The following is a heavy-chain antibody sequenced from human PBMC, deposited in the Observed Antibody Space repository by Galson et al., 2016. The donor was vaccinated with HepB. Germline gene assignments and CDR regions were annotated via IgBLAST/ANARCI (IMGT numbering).Heavy chain of an antibody. CDR1: GYTFTGYY. D-gene: IGHD3-22*01. CDR2: INTKSGET. CDR3: AAWGRSSGRGVFDL. J-gene: IGHJ3*01. Sequence: SVKVSCKASGYTFTGYYIHWVRQAPGQGLEWMGWINTKSGETNYAQKFQGWVSMTRDTSITTAYIELSRLKSEDTAMYYCAAWGRSSGRGVFDLWGQGTMVTVSS. V-gene: IGHV1-2*04.